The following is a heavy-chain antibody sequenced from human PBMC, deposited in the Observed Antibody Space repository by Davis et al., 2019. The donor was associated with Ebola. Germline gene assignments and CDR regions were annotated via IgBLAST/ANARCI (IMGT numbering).Heavy chain of an antibody. CDR3: AKDPGGHTGESDY. Sequence: GESLKISCVVSGLTFSRYGMHWVRQTPGKGLEWVTFIWFDGRNAHYIDSVKGRFTISRDNSKNTLYLQMNNLRPEDTAIYYCAKDPGGHTGESDYWGQGTLVIVSS. J-gene: IGHJ4*02. V-gene: IGHV3-30*02. CDR1: GLTFSRYG. CDR2: IWFDGRNA. D-gene: IGHD2-8*02.